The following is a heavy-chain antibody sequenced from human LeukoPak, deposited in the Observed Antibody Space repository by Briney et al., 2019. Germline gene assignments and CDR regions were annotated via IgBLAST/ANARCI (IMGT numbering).Heavy chain of an antibody. V-gene: IGHV1-8*01. Sequence: ASVKVSCKASGYTFTSYAINWGRQAAGHGLEWMGWTNPNSGNTGYVQKFQGRVTMTRNTSISTAYLELSSLRSEDTAVYYCGRGRGNGRPENYFDYWGQGTLVTVSS. CDR1: GYTFTSYA. CDR3: GRGRGNGRPENYFDY. J-gene: IGHJ4*02. CDR2: TNPNSGNT. D-gene: IGHD2-8*01.